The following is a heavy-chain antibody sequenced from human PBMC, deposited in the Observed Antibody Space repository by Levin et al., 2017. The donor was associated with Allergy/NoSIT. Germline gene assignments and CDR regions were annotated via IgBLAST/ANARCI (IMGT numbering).Heavy chain of an antibody. J-gene: IGHJ5*02. CDR1: GGTFSSYA. Sequence: AASVKVSCKASGGTFSSYAITWLRQAPGQGLEWMGRIIPILGITNYAQKFQGRVMITADKSTSTAYMELSSLRSEDTAVYYCARDQQLVLLGDNWFDPWGQGTLVTVSS. CDR3: ARDQQLVLLGDNWFDP. V-gene: IGHV1-69*04. D-gene: IGHD6-13*01. CDR2: IIPILGIT.